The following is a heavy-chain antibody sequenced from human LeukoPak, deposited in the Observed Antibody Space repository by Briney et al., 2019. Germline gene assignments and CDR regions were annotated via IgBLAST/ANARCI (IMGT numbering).Heavy chain of an antibody. D-gene: IGHD3-16*01. CDR3: ARVVDAGGYYYFYYMDV. CDR1: GGSISSSSYY. J-gene: IGHJ6*03. CDR2: IYYSGST. V-gene: IGHV4-39*01. Sequence: SETLSLTCTVSGGSISSSSYYWGWIRQPPGKGLEWIGSIYYSGSTYYNPSLKSRVTISVDTSKHQFSLKLSSVTAADTAVYYCARVVDAGGYYYFYYMDVWGKGTTVTVSS.